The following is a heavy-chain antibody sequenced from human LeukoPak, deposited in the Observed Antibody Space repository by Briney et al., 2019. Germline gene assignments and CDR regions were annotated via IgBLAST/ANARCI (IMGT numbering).Heavy chain of an antibody. D-gene: IGHD1-20*01. V-gene: IGHV1-18*01. Sequence: GASVKVSCKASGYTFTSYGISWVRQAPGQGLEWMGWISAYNGNTNYAQKLQGRVTMTTDTSTGTAYMELRSLRSDDTAVYYCARDLRYNWNRGIIDYWGQGTLVTVSS. CDR2: ISAYNGNT. CDR1: GYTFTSYG. CDR3: ARDLRYNWNRGIIDY. J-gene: IGHJ4*02.